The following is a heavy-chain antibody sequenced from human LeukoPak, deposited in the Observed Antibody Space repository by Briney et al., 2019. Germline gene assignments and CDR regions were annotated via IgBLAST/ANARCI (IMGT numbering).Heavy chain of an antibody. CDR1: GFIFSSYW. Sequence: GGSLRLSCAASGFIFSSYWMNWVRQAPGKGLEWVANIKEDGSAKYYVDSVKGRFTISRDNAKDSLYLQMNSLKAEDTALYYCTTVRDPGDYAFDYWGQGTLVTVSS. J-gene: IGHJ4*02. V-gene: IGHV3-7*05. CDR2: IKEDGSAK. D-gene: IGHD4-17*01. CDR3: TTVRDPGDYAFDY.